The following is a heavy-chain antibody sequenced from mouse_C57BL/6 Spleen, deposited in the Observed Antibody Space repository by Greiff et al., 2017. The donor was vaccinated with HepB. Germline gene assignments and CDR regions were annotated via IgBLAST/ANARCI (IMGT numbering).Heavy chain of an antibody. Sequence: EVQRVESGGGLVKPGGSLKLSCAASGFTFSDYGMHWVRQAPEKGLEWVAYISSGSSTIYYADTVKGRFTISRDNAKNTLFLQMTSLRSEDTAMYYCARPDYSNTSWFAYWGQGTLVTVSA. J-gene: IGHJ3*01. CDR3: ARPDYSNTSWFAY. CDR2: ISSGSSTI. D-gene: IGHD2-5*01. CDR1: GFTFSDYG. V-gene: IGHV5-17*01.